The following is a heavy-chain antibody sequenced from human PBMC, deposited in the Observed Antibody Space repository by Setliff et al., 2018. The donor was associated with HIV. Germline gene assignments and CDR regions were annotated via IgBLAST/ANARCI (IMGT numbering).Heavy chain of an antibody. CDR1: GHTFTNVD. CDR2: MNPNTGVS. D-gene: IGHD1-1*01. Sequence: ASVKVSCKASGHTFTNVDIHWLRRATGQGLEWMGWMNPNTGVSGYALKFQARVTMTRDTSTSTAYLELRSLRSDDTAVYYCARVGPESLPYTWDDEADTFDIWGQGTMVTVSS. J-gene: IGHJ3*02. CDR3: ARVGPESLPYTWDDEADTFDI. V-gene: IGHV1-8*01.